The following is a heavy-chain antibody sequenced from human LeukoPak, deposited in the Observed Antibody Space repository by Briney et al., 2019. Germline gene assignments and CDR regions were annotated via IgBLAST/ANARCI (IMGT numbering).Heavy chain of an antibody. J-gene: IGHJ6*02. CDR3: ARASYYYYGMDV. V-gene: IGHV3-11*04. CDR1: GFTVSSNY. Sequence: PGGSLRLSCAASGFTVSSNYMSWVRQAPGKGLEWVSYISSSGSTIYYADSVKGRFTISRDNAKNSLYLQMNSLRAEDTAVYYCARASYYYYGMDVWGQGTTVTVSS. CDR2: ISSSGSTI.